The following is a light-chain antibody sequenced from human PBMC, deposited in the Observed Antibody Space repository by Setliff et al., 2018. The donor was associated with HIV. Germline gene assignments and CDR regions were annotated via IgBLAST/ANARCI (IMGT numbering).Light chain of an antibody. CDR3: QVWDSSSGHVI. CDR2: DDS. Sequence: SYALTQPPSVSVAPGETARIACGGSNIGSKSVHWYQQNPGQAPVLVVYDDSDRPSGIPVRFSGSNSGNTATLTISWVEAGDEADYYCQVWDSSSGHVIFGGGTQLTVL. CDR1: NIGSKS. V-gene: IGLV3-21*02. J-gene: IGLJ2*01.